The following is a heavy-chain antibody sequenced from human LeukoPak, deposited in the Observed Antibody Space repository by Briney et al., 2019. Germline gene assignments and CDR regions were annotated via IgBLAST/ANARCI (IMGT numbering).Heavy chain of an antibody. CDR1: GGSVSSGSYY. Sequence: SETLSLTCTVSGGSVSSGSYYWSWIRQPPGKGLEWIGYIYYSGSTNYNPSLKSRVTISVDTSKNQFSLKLSSVTAADTAVHYCARANDYGPDYWGQGTLVTVSS. D-gene: IGHD4-17*01. CDR2: IYYSGST. J-gene: IGHJ4*02. CDR3: ARANDYGPDY. V-gene: IGHV4-61*01.